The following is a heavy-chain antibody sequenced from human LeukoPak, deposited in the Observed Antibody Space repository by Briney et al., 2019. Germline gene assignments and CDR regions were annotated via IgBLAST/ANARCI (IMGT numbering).Heavy chain of an antibody. Sequence: SETLSLTCTVSGGSISSSSFYWGWIRQPPGRGLEWIGSIYYRGNTYYNPSLKSRVTISVDTSKNQFSLKLSSVTAADTAVYYCARSRDGYISTFDYWGQGTLVTVSS. D-gene: IGHD5-24*01. J-gene: IGHJ4*02. CDR3: ARSRDGYISTFDY. CDR2: IYYRGNT. V-gene: IGHV4-39*01. CDR1: GGSISSSSFY.